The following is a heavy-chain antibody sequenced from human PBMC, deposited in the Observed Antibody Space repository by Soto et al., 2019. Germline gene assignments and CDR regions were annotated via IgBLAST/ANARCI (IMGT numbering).Heavy chain of an antibody. D-gene: IGHD3-10*01. J-gene: IGHJ6*02. CDR3: TRNLGQETLKMVRCRLETSYHDYGMDV. CDR1: GASITSHY. V-gene: IGHV4-59*11. CDR2: ISHSGNA. Sequence: QVQLQESGPGLVKASETLSLTCTVSGASITSHYWSWIRQHPGKGLEWIGHISHSGNANYDPSLRGQLTLSFDTSRNQFSLQVFSVTAADTAVYYCTRNLGQETLKMVRCRLETSYHDYGMDVWGQGTTVTVSS.